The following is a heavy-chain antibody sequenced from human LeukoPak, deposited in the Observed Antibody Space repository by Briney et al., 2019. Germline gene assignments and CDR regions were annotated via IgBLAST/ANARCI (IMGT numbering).Heavy chain of an antibody. D-gene: IGHD3-22*01. J-gene: IGHJ4*02. CDR1: GGSFSDYY. CDR2: IYNSGST. Sequence: PSETLSLNCAVYGGSFSDYYWSWIRQPPGKGLEWIGYIYNSGSTNYNPSLKSRVTIPVDTSKNQFSLKLSSVTAADTAVYYCARGIDTAMVTCEKDDYDSSGYHYFDYWGQGTLVTVSS. CDR3: ARGIDTAMVTCEKDDYDSSGYHYFDY. V-gene: IGHV4-59*01.